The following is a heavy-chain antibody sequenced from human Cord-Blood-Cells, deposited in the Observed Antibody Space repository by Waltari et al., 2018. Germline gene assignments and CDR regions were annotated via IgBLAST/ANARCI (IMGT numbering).Heavy chain of an antibody. CDR3: ASFVVVPAAIGYYFDY. D-gene: IGHD2-2*02. V-gene: IGHV1-69*01. Sequence: QVQLVQSGAEVKKPGSSVKVSCKASGGTFSSYAISWVRQAPGQGLEWMGGIIPIVGTANYAQKFQGRVTITADESTSTAYMELSSLRSEDTAVYYCASFVVVPAAIGYYFDYWGQGTLVTVSS. CDR1: GGTFSSYA. CDR2: IIPIVGTA. J-gene: IGHJ4*02.